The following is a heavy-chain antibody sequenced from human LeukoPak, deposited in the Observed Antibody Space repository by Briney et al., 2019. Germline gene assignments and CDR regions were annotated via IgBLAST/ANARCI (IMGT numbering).Heavy chain of an antibody. CDR1: GFTFSSYA. Sequence: GGSLRLSCSASGFTFSSYAMHWVRQAPGKGLEYVSAIGSNGGSTYYADSVKGRFTISRDNSKNTLYLQMSSLRAEDTAVYYCVKSADTAMVLFDYWGQGTLVTVSS. CDR2: IGSNGGST. J-gene: IGHJ4*02. D-gene: IGHD5-18*01. V-gene: IGHV3-64D*06. CDR3: VKSADTAMVLFDY.